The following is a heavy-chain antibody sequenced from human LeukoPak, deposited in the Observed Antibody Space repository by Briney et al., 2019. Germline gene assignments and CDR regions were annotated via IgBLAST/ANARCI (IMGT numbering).Heavy chain of an antibody. CDR1: GGSITSNTYF. CDR2: IYYSGST. D-gene: IGHD5-12*01. V-gene: IGHV4-39*07. CDR3: ARAALYSGYDEFDY. Sequence: SETLSLTCIVSGGSITSNTYFWDWIRQTPGKGLEWIGSIYYSGSTNYNPSLKSRVTISVDTSKNQFSLKLSSVTAADTAVYYCARAALYSGYDEFDYWGQGTLVTVSS. J-gene: IGHJ4*02.